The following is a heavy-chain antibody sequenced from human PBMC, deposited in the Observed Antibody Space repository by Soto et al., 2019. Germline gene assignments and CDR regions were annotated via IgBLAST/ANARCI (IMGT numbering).Heavy chain of an antibody. CDR3: ARALRFLEWLPYYYYGMDV. Sequence: ASVKVSCKASGYTFTGYYMHWVRQAPGQGLEWMGWINPNSGGTNYAQKFRGRVTMTRDTSISTAYMELSRLRSDDTAVYYCARALRFLEWLPYYYYGMDVWGQGTTVTVSS. V-gene: IGHV1-2*02. CDR2: INPNSGGT. J-gene: IGHJ6*02. CDR1: GYTFTGYY. D-gene: IGHD3-3*01.